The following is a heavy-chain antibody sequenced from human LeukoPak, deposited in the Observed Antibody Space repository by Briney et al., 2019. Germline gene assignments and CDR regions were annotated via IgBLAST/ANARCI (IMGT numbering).Heavy chain of an antibody. CDR3: ARDRGRSTTGTTSWFDP. CDR1: GFTFSDYY. D-gene: IGHD1-1*01. CDR2: ISSSSSYT. Sequence: GGSLRLSCAASGFTFSDYYMSWIRQAPGKGLEWVSYISSSSSYTNYADSVKGRFTISRDNAKNSLYLQMNSLRAEDTAVYYCARDRGRSTTGTTSWFDPWGQGTLVTVS. V-gene: IGHV3-11*06. J-gene: IGHJ5*02.